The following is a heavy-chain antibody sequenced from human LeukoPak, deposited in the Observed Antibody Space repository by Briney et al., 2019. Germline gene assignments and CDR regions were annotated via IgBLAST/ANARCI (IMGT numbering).Heavy chain of an antibody. CDR1: GYTFTIYG. CDR3: ARDRNILTGVYWFDP. D-gene: IGHD3-9*01. CDR2: ISAYNGNT. V-gene: IGHV1-18*01. Sequence: ASVKVSFAASGYTFTIYGISWVRQAPGQGLEWMGWISAYNGNTNYAQKLQGRVTMTTDTSTSTAYMELRSLRSDDTAVYYCARDRNILTGVYWFDPWGQGTLVTVSS. J-gene: IGHJ5*02.